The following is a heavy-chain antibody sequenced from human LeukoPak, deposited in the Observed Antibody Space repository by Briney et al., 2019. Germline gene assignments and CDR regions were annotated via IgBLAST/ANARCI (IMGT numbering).Heavy chain of an antibody. CDR3: AKDYYDSSGYYYCPGY. Sequence: GGSLRLSCAASGFTFSSYWMSWVRQAPGKGLEWVANIKQDGSEKYYVDSVKGRFTISRDNAKNSLYLQMNSLRAEDTAVYYCAKDYYDSSGYYYCPGYWGQGTLVTVSS. V-gene: IGHV3-7*03. D-gene: IGHD3-22*01. CDR2: IKQDGSEK. CDR1: GFTFSSYW. J-gene: IGHJ4*02.